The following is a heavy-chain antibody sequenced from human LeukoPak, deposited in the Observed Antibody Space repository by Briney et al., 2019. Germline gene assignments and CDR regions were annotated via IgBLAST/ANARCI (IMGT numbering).Heavy chain of an antibody. D-gene: IGHD6-13*01. Sequence: GGSLRLSCAASGFTFSSYSMNWVRQAPGKGLEWVSSISSSSSYIYYADSVKGRFTISRDNAKNSLYLQMNSLRAEDTAVYYCARDHSLGQQLVREWFDPWGQGTLVTVSS. J-gene: IGHJ5*02. CDR3: ARDHSLGQQLVREWFDP. CDR2: ISSSSSYI. CDR1: GFTFSSYS. V-gene: IGHV3-21*01.